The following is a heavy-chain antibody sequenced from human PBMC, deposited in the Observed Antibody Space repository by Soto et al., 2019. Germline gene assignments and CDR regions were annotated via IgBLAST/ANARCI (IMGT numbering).Heavy chain of an antibody. V-gene: IGHV3-30-3*01. D-gene: IGHD2-15*01. CDR3: ARDDRHFRDIVVVGIDY. J-gene: IGHJ4*02. CDR1: GFTFSSYA. CDR2: ISYDGSNK. Sequence: VQLLESGGGLVQPGGSLRLSCAASGFTFSSYAMHWVRQAPGKGLEWVAVISYDGSNKYYADSVKGRFTISRDNSKNTLYLQMNSLRAEDTAVYYCARDDRHFRDIVVVGIDYWGQGTLVTVSS.